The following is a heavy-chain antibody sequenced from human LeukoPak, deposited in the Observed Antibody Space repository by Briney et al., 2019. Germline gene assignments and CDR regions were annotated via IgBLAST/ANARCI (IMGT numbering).Heavy chain of an antibody. CDR3: ARAPRVRGVIIAFDY. CDR1: GYTFTSYG. J-gene: IGHJ4*02. CDR2: ISAYNGNT. Sequence: EASVKVSCKASGYTFTSYGISWVRQAPGQGLEWMGWISAYNGNTNYAQKLQGRVTMTTDTSTSTAYMELRSLRSDGTAVYYCARAPRVRGVIIAFDYWGQGTLVTVSS. V-gene: IGHV1-18*04. D-gene: IGHD3-10*01.